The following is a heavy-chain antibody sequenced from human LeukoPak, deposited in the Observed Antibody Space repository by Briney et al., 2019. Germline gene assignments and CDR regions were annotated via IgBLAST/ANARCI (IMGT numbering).Heavy chain of an antibody. V-gene: IGHV4-34*01. J-gene: IGHJ4*02. CDR1: GVSFNNYY. CDR3: TRMTTGHDY. D-gene: IGHD4-17*01. CDR2: INHSGYT. Sequence: SETLSLTCAVSGVSFNNYYWSWVRQTPRKGLEWIGEINHSGYTNDSPSLKSRVTLSIDTSRKQFSLNLRSVTVADTGIYYCTRMTTGHDYWGQGTLVTVSS.